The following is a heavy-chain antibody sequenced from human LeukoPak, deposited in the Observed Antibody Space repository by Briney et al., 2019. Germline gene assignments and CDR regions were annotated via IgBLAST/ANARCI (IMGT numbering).Heavy chain of an antibody. Sequence: SGGSLRLSCVVSRLTFNSNAMYWVRQAPGKGLEWVSGISVSGGSEYYADSVKGRFSVSRDNSRHTVYLQMNRLRAETTAVYFCASHADDYDSSGYFDSWGQGALVTVSS. D-gene: IGHD3-22*01. V-gene: IGHV3-23*01. CDR2: ISVSGGSE. J-gene: IGHJ4*02. CDR3: ASHADDYDSSGYFDS. CDR1: RLTFNSNA.